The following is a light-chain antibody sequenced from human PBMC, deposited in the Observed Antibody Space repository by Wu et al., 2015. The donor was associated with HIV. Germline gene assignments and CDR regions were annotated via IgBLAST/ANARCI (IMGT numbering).Light chain of an antibody. Sequence: IVMTQSPATLSVSPGERVTLSCRASQSVNGRLAWFQQKPGQAPRLLMYGSSTRVTGVPARFSGGGSGTEFTLTITGLQSEDFAVYYCQQYNDYRWTFGQGTRVDIK. CDR2: GSS. V-gene: IGKV3-15*01. CDR1: QSVNGR. J-gene: IGKJ1*01. CDR3: QQYNDYRWT.